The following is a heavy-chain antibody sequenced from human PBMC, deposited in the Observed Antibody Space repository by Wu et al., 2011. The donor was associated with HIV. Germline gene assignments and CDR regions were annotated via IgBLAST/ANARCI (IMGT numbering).Heavy chain of an antibody. V-gene: IGHV1-18*01. J-gene: IGHJ3*02. CDR2: ISGYNGNT. CDR3: ARTRWIPAMVGAFDI. CDR1: GYRFASYG. Sequence: QAQLEQSGAEVKKPGASVKVSCKASGYRFASYGTNWVRQAPGQGLEWMGWISGYNGNTNYAEKFQGRLTMTTDTITTTAFMELRSLRSNDTAVYSRARTRWIPAMVGAFDIWGQGTNGHRLF. D-gene: IGHD5-18*01.